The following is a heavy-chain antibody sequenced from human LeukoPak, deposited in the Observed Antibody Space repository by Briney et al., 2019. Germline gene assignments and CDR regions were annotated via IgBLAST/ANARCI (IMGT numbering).Heavy chain of an antibody. V-gene: IGHV3-23*01. CDR1: GFTFSSYA. D-gene: IGHD2-15*01. Sequence: PGGSLRLSCAASGFTFSSYAMSWVRQAPGKGLEWVSAISGSGGSPYYADSVKGRFTISRDNSKNTLYLQMNSLRAEDTAGYYCAKGRLVVAAHPGWYFDLWGRGTLVTVSS. J-gene: IGHJ2*01. CDR3: AKGRLVVAAHPGWYFDL. CDR2: ISGSGGSP.